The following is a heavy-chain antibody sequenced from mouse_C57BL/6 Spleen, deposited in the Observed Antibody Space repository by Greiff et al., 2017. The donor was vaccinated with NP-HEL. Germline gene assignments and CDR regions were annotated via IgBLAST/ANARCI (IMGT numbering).Heavy chain of an antibody. CDR3: ARWEFITTVGGSRYFDV. CDR1: GYAFTNYL. V-gene: IGHV1-54*01. D-gene: IGHD1-1*01. Sequence: QVQLQQSGAELVRPGTSVKVSCKASGYAFTNYLIEWVKQRPGQGLEWIGVINPGSGGTNYNEKFKGEATLTADKSSSTAYMQLSSLTSEDSAVYFCARWEFITTVGGSRYFDVWGTGTTVTVSS. J-gene: IGHJ1*03. CDR2: INPGSGGT.